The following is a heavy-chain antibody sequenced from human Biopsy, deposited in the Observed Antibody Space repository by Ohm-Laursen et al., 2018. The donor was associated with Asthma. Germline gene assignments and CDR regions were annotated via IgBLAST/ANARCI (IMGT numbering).Heavy chain of an antibody. D-gene: IGHD4-17*01. J-gene: IGHJ6*02. CDR2: IIPVFGTS. CDR1: RGTLSRYA. Sequence: SVWPSCTASRGTLSRYAISWGRRAAGQGRGWRGGIIPVFGTSKYAQKCQGRVTFTSDGSTSSAYMELSSLTSEDSAVYYFSREVSTVDYGYYYFAMDVWGQGTTVTVSS. CDR3: SREVSTVDYGYYYFAMDV. V-gene: IGHV1-69*13.